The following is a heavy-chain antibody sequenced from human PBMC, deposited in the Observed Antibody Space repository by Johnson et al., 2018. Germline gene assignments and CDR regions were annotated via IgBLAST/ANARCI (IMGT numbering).Heavy chain of an antibody. CDR1: GFTFSNYW. CDR3: ARDLGARYFDWSPDKREIYYMDV. Sequence: VQLGQSGGGLVEPGGSLGLSCATSGFTFSNYWMRWVRKAPGKGLELVADIKQDGSAKNYVVSVKGRFTISRDNAKNSLYLQMNSLRAEDAAVYYCARDLGARYFDWSPDKREIYYMDVWGKGTTVTVSS. CDR2: IKQDGSAK. D-gene: IGHD3-9*01. V-gene: IGHV3-7*01. J-gene: IGHJ6*03.